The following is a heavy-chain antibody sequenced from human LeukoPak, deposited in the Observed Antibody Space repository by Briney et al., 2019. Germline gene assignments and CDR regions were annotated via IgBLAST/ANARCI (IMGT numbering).Heavy chain of an antibody. V-gene: IGHV3-21*01. J-gene: IGHJ5*01. CDR2: ISSSSSYI. CDR1: GFTFSSYS. Sequence: PGGSLRLSCAASGFTFSSYSMKWVRQAAGKGLEGVSPISSSSSYIYYADSVKSPFTISRDNAKNSMYVQMNSLRADDTPVSYSARDRVGVYYDSRPPRSNWFDSWGQGTLVTVSS. D-gene: IGHD3-10*01. CDR3: ARDRVGVYYDSRPPRSNWFDS.